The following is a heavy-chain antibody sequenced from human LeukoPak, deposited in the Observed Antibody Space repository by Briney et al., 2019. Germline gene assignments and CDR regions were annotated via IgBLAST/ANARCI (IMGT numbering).Heavy chain of an antibody. CDR3: ARAIAARFAFDI. CDR2: IYYTGST. J-gene: IGHJ3*02. CDR1: GASINSGSYY. Sequence: PSETLSLTCTVSGASINSGSYYWSWIRQPPGKGLEWIGSIYYTGSTYYNPSLRSRVTISVDTSKNQFSLNMTSVTAADTAVYYCARAIAARFAFDIWGQGTVVTVSS. V-gene: IGHV4-39*07. D-gene: IGHD2-21*01.